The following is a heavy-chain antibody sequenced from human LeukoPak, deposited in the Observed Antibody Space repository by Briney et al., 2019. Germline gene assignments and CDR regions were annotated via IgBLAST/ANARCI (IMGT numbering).Heavy chain of an antibody. V-gene: IGHV3-64*01. D-gene: IGHD6-6*01. CDR1: GFTFSSYA. J-gene: IGHJ4*02. CDR3: ARGSVAARLDY. CDR2: ISSNGGST. Sequence: PGGSPRLSCAASGFTFSSYAMHWVRQAPGKGLEYVSAISSNGGSTYYANSVKGRFTISRDNSKNTLYLQMGSLRAEDMAVYYCARGSVAARLDYWGQGTLVTVSS.